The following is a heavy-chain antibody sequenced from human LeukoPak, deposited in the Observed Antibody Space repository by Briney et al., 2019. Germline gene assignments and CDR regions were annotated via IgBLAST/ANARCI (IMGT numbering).Heavy chain of an antibody. CDR2: INHSGST. CDR3: ARHRGGATGHPGN. D-gene: IGHD1-26*01. CDR1: GGSFSGYY. Sequence: PSETLSLTCAVYGGSFSGYYWSWIRQPPGKGLEWIGEINHSGSTNYNPSLKSRVTISVDTSKNQFSLKLSSVAAADTAVYYCARHRGGATGHPGNWGQGTLVTVSS. V-gene: IGHV4-34*01. J-gene: IGHJ4*02.